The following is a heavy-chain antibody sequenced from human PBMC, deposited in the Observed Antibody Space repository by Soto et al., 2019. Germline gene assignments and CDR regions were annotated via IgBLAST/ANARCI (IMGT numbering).Heavy chain of an antibody. CDR3: AKGFGPMVRGVIYDY. Sequence: EVQLLESGGGLVQPGGSLRLSCAASGFTFSSYAMSWVGQAPGKGLEWVSAISGSGGSTYYADSVKGRFSISRDNSKNTLYLQMNRLRAEDTAVYYCAKGFGPMVRGVIYDYWGQGTLVTVSS. J-gene: IGHJ4*02. V-gene: IGHV3-23*01. D-gene: IGHD3-10*01. CDR1: GFTFSSYA. CDR2: ISGSGGST.